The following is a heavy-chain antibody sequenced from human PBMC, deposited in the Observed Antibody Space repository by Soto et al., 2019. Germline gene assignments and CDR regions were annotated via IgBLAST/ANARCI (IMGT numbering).Heavy chain of an antibody. CDR2: IYPSGGAA. D-gene: IGHD3-22*01. Sequence: ASVKVSCKASGYTFTSHYMHWVRQAPGQGLEWMGIIYPSGGAATYAQKFQDRVTMTRDTSTSTVYMELSSLRSEDTAVYYCARDPYCYDSSGYYYHWGQGTLVTVSS. V-gene: IGHV1-46*01. CDR3: ARDPYCYDSSGYYYH. CDR1: GYTFTSHY. J-gene: IGHJ4*02.